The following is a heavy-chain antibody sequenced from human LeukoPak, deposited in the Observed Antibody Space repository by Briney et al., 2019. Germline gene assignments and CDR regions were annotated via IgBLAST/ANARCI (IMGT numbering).Heavy chain of an antibody. D-gene: IGHD2-15*01. CDR2: ISGSGGST. Sequence: GGSLRLSCAASGFTFSSYAMSWVRQAPGKGLEWVSAISGSGGSTYYADSVRGRFTISRDNSKNTLYLQMNSLRAEDTAVYYCAKVLTPHCSGGSCYDPDFDYWGQGTLVTVSS. CDR1: GFTFSSYA. CDR3: AKVLTPHCSGGSCYDPDFDY. J-gene: IGHJ4*02. V-gene: IGHV3-23*01.